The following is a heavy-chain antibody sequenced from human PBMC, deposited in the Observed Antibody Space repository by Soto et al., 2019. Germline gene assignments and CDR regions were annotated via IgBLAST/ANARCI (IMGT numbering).Heavy chain of an antibody. J-gene: IGHJ6*02. CDR3: ARGSKYYYSGIDV. V-gene: IGHV4-59*01. CDR1: GGSITNYY. Sequence: SETLSLTCTVSGGSITNYYWTWIRQPPGKGLEYIGYIYDTESTNYNPSLKSRVTISVDTSKKQLSLRLSAVSAADTAVYFSARGSKYYYSGIDVWGQGTTVTVSS. CDR2: IYDTEST.